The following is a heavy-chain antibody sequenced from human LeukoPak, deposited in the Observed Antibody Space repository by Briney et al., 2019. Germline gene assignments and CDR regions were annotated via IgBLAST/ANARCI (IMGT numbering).Heavy chain of an antibody. CDR1: GGSISSTNW. D-gene: IGHD3-3*01. CDR2: VHLDGRT. J-gene: IGHJ4*02. V-gene: IGHV4-4*01. Sequence: PSETLSLTCGVSGGSISSTNWWTWVRQPPGKGLEWIGEVHLDGRTNYNPSLESRLTMSVDVSENQVSLKLTSVTAADTAVYCCAREGGFYRPLDYSGQGTLVTVSS. CDR3: AREGGFYRPLDY.